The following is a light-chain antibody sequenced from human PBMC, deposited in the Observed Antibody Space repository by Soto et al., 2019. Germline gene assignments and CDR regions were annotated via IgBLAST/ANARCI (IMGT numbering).Light chain of an antibody. J-gene: IGLJ1*01. CDR2: DDN. CDR3: GSWESSLRDYV. CDR1: SSNIGGNS. Sequence: QSVMTQPPSVSAAPGQKVTISCSGSSSNIGGNSVSWYQQLPGTAPKLLIYDDNKRPSGIPDRFSGSKSGTSATLVITGFQTGDEADYYCGSWESSLRDYVFGPGTKLTVL. V-gene: IGLV1-51*01.